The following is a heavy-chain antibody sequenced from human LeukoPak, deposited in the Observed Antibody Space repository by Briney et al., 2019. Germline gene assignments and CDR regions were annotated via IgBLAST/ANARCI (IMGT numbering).Heavy chain of an antibody. J-gene: IGHJ6*03. D-gene: IGHD1-26*01. CDR2: ISSNGGST. CDR3: ARVGATFTSYYYYYMDV. Sequence: GGSLRLSCAASGFTFSSYAMHWVRQAPGKGLEYVSAISSNGGSTYYANSVKGRFTISRDNSKNTLYLRMGSLRAEDMAVYYCARVGATFTSYYYYYMDVWGKGTTVTVSS. CDR1: GFTFSSYA. V-gene: IGHV3-64*01.